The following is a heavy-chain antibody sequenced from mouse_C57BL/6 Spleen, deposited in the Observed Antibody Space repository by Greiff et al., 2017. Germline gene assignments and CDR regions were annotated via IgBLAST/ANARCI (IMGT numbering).Heavy chain of an antibody. V-gene: IGHV1-82*01. CDR3: ANPYYSNYGFAY. Sequence: QVQLKESGPELVKPGASVKISCKASGYAFSSSWMNWVKQRPGQGLEWIGRIYPGDGDTDYNGKFKGKATLTADKSSSSAYMQRSSLASEDSAVYVCANPYYSNYGFAYWGKGTLVTVSA. J-gene: IGHJ3*01. D-gene: IGHD2-5*01. CDR1: GYAFSSSW. CDR2: IYPGDGDT.